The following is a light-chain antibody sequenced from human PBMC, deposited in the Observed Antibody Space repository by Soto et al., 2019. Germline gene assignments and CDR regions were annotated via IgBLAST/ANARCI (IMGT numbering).Light chain of an antibody. CDR3: QKYSTPPRLYT. CDR1: QSVSSDF. J-gene: IGKJ2*01. CDR2: AAS. V-gene: IGKV3-20*01. Sequence: EIVLTQSPGTLSLSTGERATLSCRTSQSVSSDFLAWYQQKPGQAPRLLIYAASNRTTGIPDRFSGSRCGTDFNLTIIRLEPEDFAVENCQKYSTPPRLYTFGLGTKLEIK.